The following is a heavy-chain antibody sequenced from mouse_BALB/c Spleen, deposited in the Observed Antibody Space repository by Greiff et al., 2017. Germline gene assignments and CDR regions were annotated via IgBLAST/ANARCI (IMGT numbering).Heavy chain of an antibody. CDR3: ARGESYFDY. CDR1: GFSLTSYG. V-gene: IGHV2-9*02. J-gene: IGHJ2*01. CDR2: IWAGGST. Sequence: VQGVESGPGLVAPSQSLSITCTVSGFSLTSYGVHWVRQPPGKGLEWLGVIWAGGSTNYNSALMSRLSISKDNSKSQVFLKMNSLQTDDTAMYYCARGESYFDYWGQGTTLTVSS.